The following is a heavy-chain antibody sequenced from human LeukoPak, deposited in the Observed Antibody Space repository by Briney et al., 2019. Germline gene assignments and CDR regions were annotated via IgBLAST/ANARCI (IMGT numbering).Heavy chain of an antibody. CDR2: ISGSGGST. CDR1: GFTFSSYA. J-gene: IGHJ3*02. D-gene: IGHD3-22*01. V-gene: IGHV3-23*01. Sequence: GGSLRLSCAASGFTFSSYAMSWVRQARGKGREGVSDISGSGGSTYYADFVKGRFTISRDNSKKRLYLQMKSLRAGDTAVYYCAKDIRINYYYDSSGPQDAFDIWGQGTMVTVSS. CDR3: AKDIRINYYYDSSGPQDAFDI.